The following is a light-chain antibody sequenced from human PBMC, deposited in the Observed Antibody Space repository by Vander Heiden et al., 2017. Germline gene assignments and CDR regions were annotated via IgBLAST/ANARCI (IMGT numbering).Light chain of an antibody. V-gene: IGLV4-69*01. Sequence: QLELTQSPSASASLGDSGTLTCTLSSGHTTYVIAWHQQQPDKAPPYLLTLYSDGSQPTGDAIPDRFSGSSSSAERYLTISRLQSEDESDYSCQTWGIGIQVFGGGTKLTVL. CDR3: QTWGIGIQV. J-gene: IGLJ2*01. CDR2: LYSDGSQ. CDR1: SGHTTYV.